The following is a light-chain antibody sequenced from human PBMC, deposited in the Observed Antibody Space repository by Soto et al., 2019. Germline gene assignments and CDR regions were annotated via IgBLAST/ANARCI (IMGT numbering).Light chain of an antibody. CDR3: QQSFVSPYT. CDR2: AAS. Sequence: DIQMTQSPSALSASVTDRVTITCRASQTVNSYLNWYQQKPGKAPKLLISAASTLQGGVPSRFSASGSGTDFSLTISSLRVEDFGTYYCQQSFVSPYTLGQGSKVDIK. J-gene: IGKJ2*01. CDR1: QTVNSY. V-gene: IGKV1-39*01.